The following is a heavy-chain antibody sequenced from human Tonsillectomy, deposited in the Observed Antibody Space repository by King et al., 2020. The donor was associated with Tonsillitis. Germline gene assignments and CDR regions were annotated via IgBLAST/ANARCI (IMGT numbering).Heavy chain of an antibody. CDR1: GFTVSSNY. Sequence: VQLVESGGGLVQPGGSLRLSCAASGFTVSSNYMSWVRQAPGKGLEWVSVIYSGGSTYYADSVKGRFTISRDNSKNTLYLQMNSLRAEDTAVYYCATGDSSSWYPEFDYWGQGTLVTVSS. D-gene: IGHD6-13*01. CDR2: IYSGGST. J-gene: IGHJ4*02. CDR3: ATGDSSSWYPEFDY. V-gene: IGHV3-66*01.